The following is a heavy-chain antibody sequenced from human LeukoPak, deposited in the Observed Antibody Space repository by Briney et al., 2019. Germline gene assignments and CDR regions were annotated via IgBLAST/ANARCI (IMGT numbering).Heavy chain of an antibody. V-gene: IGHV4-59*01. CDR3: ASAVSQWPSWFDP. CDR1: GGSISSYY. D-gene: IGHD6-19*01. CDR2: IYYSGST. J-gene: IGHJ5*02. Sequence: SETLSLTCTVSGGSISSYYWSWIRQPPGKGLEWIGFIYYSGSTNYNPSLKSRVTISVDTSKNQFSLKLRSVTAADTAVYYCASAVSQWPSWFDPWGQGTLVTVSS.